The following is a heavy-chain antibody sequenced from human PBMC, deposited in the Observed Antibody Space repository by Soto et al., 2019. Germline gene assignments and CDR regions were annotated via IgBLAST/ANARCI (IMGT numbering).Heavy chain of an antibody. CDR3: RREQNSGYYPTADY. Sequence: QVQVVESGGGVVQPGRSLRLSCAASGFTLSTYAMHWVRQAPGKGLECLAIISYDGSRTHYAGSMEGRSTISRDTSKNTLYLQLNSLRPEDSAGYFCRREQNSGYYPTADYWGQGTGVTVSS. CDR2: ISYDGSRT. J-gene: IGHJ4*02. D-gene: IGHD3-22*01. CDR1: GFTLSTYA. V-gene: IGHV3-30-3*01.